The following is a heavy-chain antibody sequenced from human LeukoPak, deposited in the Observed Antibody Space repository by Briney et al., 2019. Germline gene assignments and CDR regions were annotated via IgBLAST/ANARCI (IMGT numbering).Heavy chain of an antibody. CDR1: GYTFTSYY. D-gene: IGHD2-21*02. CDR3: ARDLCGGDCYKYYFDY. CDR2: INPSGGST. Sequence: ASVKVSCKASGYTFTSYYMHWVRQAPGQGLEWMGIINPSGGSTSYAQKFQGRVTMTRDMSTSTVYMELSSLRSEDTAVYYCARDLCGGDCYKYYFDYWGQGTLVTVFS. V-gene: IGHV1-46*01. J-gene: IGHJ4*02.